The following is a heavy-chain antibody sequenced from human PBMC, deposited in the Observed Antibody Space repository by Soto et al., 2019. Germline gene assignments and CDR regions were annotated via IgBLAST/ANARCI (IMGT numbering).Heavy chain of an antibody. J-gene: IGHJ4*02. V-gene: IGHV4-59*01. CDR3: ARVGPYYCSGRSGDSEVVWIDY. CDR2: IYSNGYS. D-gene: IGHD2-15*01. CDR1: GGSTSRYY. Sequence: SETLSLTCTVSGGSTSRYYWNCIQHPPGKXLEWMAYIYSNGYSTYNLSLKSRVTISMDTSKIQWSVKLTSVTAAQTGVYYCARVGPYYCSGRSGDSEVVWIDYWGQGTLVTVSS.